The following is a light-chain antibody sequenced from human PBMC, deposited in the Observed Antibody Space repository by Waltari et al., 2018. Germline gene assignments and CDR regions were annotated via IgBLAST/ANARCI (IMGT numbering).Light chain of an antibody. CDR2: GNS. CDR3: QSYDSSLSGVV. J-gene: IGLJ2*01. Sequence: QSVLTQPPSVSGAPGQRVTISCTGSSSNIGAGYDVHWYQQLPGTAPKLLIYGNSNRPSWVPDRFSGSKSCTSASLAITGLQAEDEADYYCQSYDSSLSGVVFGGGTKLTVL. CDR1: SSNIGAGYD. V-gene: IGLV1-40*01.